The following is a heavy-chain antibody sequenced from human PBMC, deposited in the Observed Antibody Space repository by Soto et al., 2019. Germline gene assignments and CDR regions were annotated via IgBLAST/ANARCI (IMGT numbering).Heavy chain of an antibody. D-gene: IGHD3-3*01. V-gene: IGHV1-18*01. J-gene: IGHJ6*02. CDR2: ISAYNGNT. Sequence: EASVKVSCKASGYAFTTYGISWVRKAPGQGLEWMGWISAYNGNTNYAQKLQGRVTMTTDTSTSTAYIELRSLRSDDTAVYYCARDRYDFWSGIPYYYYYYGMDVWGQGTTVTVSS. CDR3: ARDRYDFWSGIPYYYYYYGMDV. CDR1: GYAFTTYG.